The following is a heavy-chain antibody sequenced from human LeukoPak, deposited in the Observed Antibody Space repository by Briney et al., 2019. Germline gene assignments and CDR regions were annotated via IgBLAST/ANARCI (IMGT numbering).Heavy chain of an antibody. CDR1: GLTFSDYG. Sequence: GGSLRLSCAASGLTFSDYGMHWVRQDPGKGLEWVAVIAHDASVAYYADWVKGLFTISRDNSRNTLYLQMNSLRAEDTAVYYCAKEPAPYSSGWYFPDDHWGQGALVTVSS. CDR3: AKEPAPYSSGWYFPDDH. V-gene: IGHV3-30*18. CDR2: IAHDASVA. D-gene: IGHD6-19*01. J-gene: IGHJ5*02.